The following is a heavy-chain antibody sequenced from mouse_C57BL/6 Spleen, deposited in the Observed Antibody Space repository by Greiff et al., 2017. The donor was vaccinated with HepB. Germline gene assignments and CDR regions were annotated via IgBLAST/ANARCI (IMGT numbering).Heavy chain of an antibody. CDR1: GFTFSDYY. Sequence: EVKVVDSGGGLVQPGGSLKLSCAASGFTFSDYYMYWVRQTPEKRLEWVAYISNGGGSTYYPDTVKGRFTISRDNAKNTLYLQMSRLKSEDTAMYYCARHDDDGSSFDYWGQGTTLTVSS. D-gene: IGHD2-3*01. J-gene: IGHJ2*01. CDR2: ISNGGGST. CDR3: ARHDDDGSSFDY. V-gene: IGHV5-12*01.